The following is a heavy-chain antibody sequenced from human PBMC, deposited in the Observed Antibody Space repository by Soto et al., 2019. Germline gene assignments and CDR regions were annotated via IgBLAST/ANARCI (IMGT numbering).Heavy chain of an antibody. CDR3: ASGAWELLLDY. Sequence: GSLRLSCAASGFTFSSYAMHWVRQAPGKGLEWVAVISYDGSNKYYADSVKGRFTISRDNSKNTLYLQMNSLRAEDTAVYYCASGAWELLLDYWGQGTLVTVSS. J-gene: IGHJ4*02. CDR2: ISYDGSNK. CDR1: GFTFSSYA. D-gene: IGHD1-26*01. V-gene: IGHV3-30-3*01.